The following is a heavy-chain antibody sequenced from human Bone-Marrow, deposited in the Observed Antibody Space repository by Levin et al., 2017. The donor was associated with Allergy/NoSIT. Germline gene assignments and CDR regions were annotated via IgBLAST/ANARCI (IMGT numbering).Heavy chain of an antibody. CDR1: GFTFSSYS. CDR3: ARDSLFHEGMDV. CDR2: ISSSSSTI. J-gene: IGHJ6*02. Sequence: LSLTCAASGFTFSSYSMNWVRQAPGKGLEWVSYISSSSSTIYYADSVKGRFTISRDNAKNSLYLQMNSLRAEDTAVYYCARDSLFHEGMDVWGQGTTVTVSS. V-gene: IGHV3-48*04.